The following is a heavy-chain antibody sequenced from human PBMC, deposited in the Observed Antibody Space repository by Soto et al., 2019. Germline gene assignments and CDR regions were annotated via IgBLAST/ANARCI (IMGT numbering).Heavy chain of an antibody. CDR2: TYYRSKWYN. D-gene: IGHD1-26*01. CDR3: ARGEPYSGRIFDY. Sequence: PSQTLSLTCGISGDSVSSNSAAWNWLRQSPSRGLEWLGRTYYRSKWYNDYAVSVESRITINPDTSKNHFSLQLNFVTPEDTAVYFCARGEPYSGRIFDYGGQGTMVIVYS. CDR1: GDSVSSNSAA. V-gene: IGHV6-1*01. J-gene: IGHJ4*02.